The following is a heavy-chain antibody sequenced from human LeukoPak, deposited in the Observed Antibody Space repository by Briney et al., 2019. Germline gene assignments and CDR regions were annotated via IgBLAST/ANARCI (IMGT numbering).Heavy chain of an antibody. D-gene: IGHD3-10*01. CDR3: AAITMVRGWVFDY. V-gene: IGHV3-66*01. Sequence: PGGSLRLSCAASGFTVSSNYMSWVRQAPGKGLEWVSVIYSGGSTYYADSVKGRFTTSRDNSKNTLYLQMNSLRAEDTAVYYCAAITMVRGWVFDYWGQGTLVTVSS. J-gene: IGHJ4*02. CDR1: GFTVSSNY. CDR2: IYSGGST.